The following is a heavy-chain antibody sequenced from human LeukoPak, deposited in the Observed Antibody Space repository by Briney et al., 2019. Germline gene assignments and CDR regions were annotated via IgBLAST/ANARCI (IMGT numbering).Heavy chain of an antibody. CDR2: IYSGGST. CDR1: GFTVSSNY. Sequence: GGSLRLSCGSSGFTVSSNYMSSVRQAPGKGLEWVSVIYSGGSTYYADSVKGRFTISRDNSKNSLYLQMNSLRAEDTAVYYCARGGVGSSTSCYTCRAFDIWGQGTMVTVSS. J-gene: IGHJ3*02. V-gene: IGHV3-53*01. D-gene: IGHD2-2*01. CDR3: ARGGVGSSTSCYTCRAFDI.